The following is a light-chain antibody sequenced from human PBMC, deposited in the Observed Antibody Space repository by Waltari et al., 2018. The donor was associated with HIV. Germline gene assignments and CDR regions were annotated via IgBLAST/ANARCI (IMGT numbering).Light chain of an antibody. V-gene: IGKV3-11*01. J-gene: IGKJ4*01. Sequence: EIVLTQSPVTLSLSPGERATLYCRASQNINTFLAWYQHIPGQAPRLLIYDVSNRATGIPARFSGSGSGTDFTLTISSLEPEDFAVYYCQQRSNWPLTFGGGTKVEMK. CDR3: QQRSNWPLT. CDR1: QNINTF. CDR2: DVS.